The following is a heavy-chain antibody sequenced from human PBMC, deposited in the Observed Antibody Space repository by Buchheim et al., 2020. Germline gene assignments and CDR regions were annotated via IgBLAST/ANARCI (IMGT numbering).Heavy chain of an antibody. CDR1: GFTFSSYG. CDR3: AKEVGGSYPDY. D-gene: IGHD1-26*01. J-gene: IGHJ4*02. Sequence: QVQLVESGGGLVQPGRSLRLSCAASGFTFSSYGMHWVRQAPGKGLEWVAVISYDGSNKYYADSVKGRFTISRDNSKNTLYLQMNSLRAEDTAVYYCAKEVGGSYPDYWGQGTL. V-gene: IGHV3-30*18. CDR2: ISYDGSNK.